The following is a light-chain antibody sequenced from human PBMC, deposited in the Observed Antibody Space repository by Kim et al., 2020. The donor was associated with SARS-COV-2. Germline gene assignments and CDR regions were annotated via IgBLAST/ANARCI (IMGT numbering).Light chain of an antibody. Sequence: SSELTQDPAVSVAWGQIIRITCQGDSLRNYYPSWYQQKPGQAPVLVIYGKNNRPSGIPDRFSGSISGTPASLTITGAQAEDEADYYCNSRDSSGNRYVFG. CDR1: SLRNYY. CDR3: NSRDSSGNRYV. CDR2: GKN. V-gene: IGLV3-19*01. J-gene: IGLJ1*01.